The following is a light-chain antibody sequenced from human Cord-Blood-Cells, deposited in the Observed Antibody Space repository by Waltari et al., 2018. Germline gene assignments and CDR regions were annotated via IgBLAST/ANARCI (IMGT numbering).Light chain of an antibody. V-gene: IGKV1-5*01. Sequence: DIQMTQSPSTLSASVGERVTITCRASQSISSWLAWYQQKPGKAPKLLIYDASSLESGVPSRFSSSGSGTECTLTISSLQPDDFATYYCQQYNSYSPYMYTFGQGTKLEIK. CDR3: QQYNSYSPYMYT. J-gene: IGKJ2*01. CDR2: DAS. CDR1: QSISSW.